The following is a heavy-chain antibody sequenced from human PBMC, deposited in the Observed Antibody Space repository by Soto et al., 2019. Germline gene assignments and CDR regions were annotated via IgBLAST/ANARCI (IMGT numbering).Heavy chain of an antibody. CDR2: IYPGDSDT. V-gene: IGHV5-51*01. D-gene: IGHD3-10*01. CDR1: GYRFTSYW. J-gene: IGHJ5*02. Sequence: PXDSLKVSWKCSGYRFTSYWIGLVLQMPGKGLEWMGIIYPGDSDTRYSPSFQGQVTISADKSISTAYLQWSSLKASDTAMYYCARYARTGMVPFDPCGQRTLVTVSS. CDR3: ARYARTGMVPFDP.